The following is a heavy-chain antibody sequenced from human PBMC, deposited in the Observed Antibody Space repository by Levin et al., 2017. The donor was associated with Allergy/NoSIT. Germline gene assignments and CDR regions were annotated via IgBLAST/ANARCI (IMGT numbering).Heavy chain of an antibody. J-gene: IGHJ5*02. V-gene: IGHV4-34*01. CDR2: INHSGST. CDR3: ARAPPLWFGELLYWFDP. D-gene: IGHD3-10*01. CDR1: GGSFSGYY. Sequence: SCAVYGGSFSGYYWSWIRQPPGKGLEWIGEINHSGSTNYNPSLKSRVTISVDTSKNQFSLKLSSVTAADTAVYYCARAPPLWFGELLYWFDPWGQGTLVTVSS.